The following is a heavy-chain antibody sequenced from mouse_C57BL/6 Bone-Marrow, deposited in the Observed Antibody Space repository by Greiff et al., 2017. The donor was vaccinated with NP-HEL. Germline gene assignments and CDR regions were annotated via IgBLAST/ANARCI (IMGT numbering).Heavy chain of an antibody. CDR1: GFTFSSYG. J-gene: IGHJ2*01. CDR2: ISSGGSYT. CDR3: ARLGY. Sequence: EVQVVESGGDLVKPGGSLKLSCAASGFTFSSYGMSWVRQTPDTRLEWVATISSGGSYTYYPDSVKVRFTFSRDNAKNTLYLQMSSLKSEDTAKYYCARLGYWGQGTTLTVSS. V-gene: IGHV5-6*01.